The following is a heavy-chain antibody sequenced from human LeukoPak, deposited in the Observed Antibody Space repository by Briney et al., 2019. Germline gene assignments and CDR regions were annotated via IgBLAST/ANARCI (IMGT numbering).Heavy chain of an antibody. CDR2: LNDDGSST. D-gene: IGHD1-26*01. J-gene: IGHJ4*02. CDR1: GFTFSSSW. CDR3: ARALGSPRDF. V-gene: IGHV3-74*01. Sequence: GGSLRLSCAASGFTFSSSWMHCVRQSPGKGLVWVSRLNDDGSSTTYADSVKGRFTISRDNARNTLYLQMNSLRAEDTAVYYYARALGSPRDFLGQGTLVTVSS.